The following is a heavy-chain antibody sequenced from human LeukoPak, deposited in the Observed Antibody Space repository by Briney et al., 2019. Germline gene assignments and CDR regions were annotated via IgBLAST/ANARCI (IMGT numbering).Heavy chain of an antibody. CDR3: ASGYGRAANPLAFDI. J-gene: IGHJ3*02. CDR1: GGSLSSYY. V-gene: IGHV4-4*07. CDR2: VYTSGST. D-gene: IGHD5-18*01. Sequence: SETLSVTCAVAGGSLSSYYWSWIWQPAGKGLEWGGGVYTSGSTDDNPSLMSRGTMAVDTSENQFSLRGSSVTAADTAVYYCASGYGRAANPLAFDIWGQGTMVTVSS.